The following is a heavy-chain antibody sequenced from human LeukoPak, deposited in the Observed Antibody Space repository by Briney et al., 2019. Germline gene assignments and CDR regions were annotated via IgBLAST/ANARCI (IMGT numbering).Heavy chain of an antibody. D-gene: IGHD2/OR15-2a*01. CDR1: GYTFTSYG. Sequence: ASVKVSCKASGYTFTSYGISWVRQAPGQGREWMGWISAYNGNTNYAQKLQGRVTMTTDTSTSTAYMELRSLRSDDTAVYYCAREANSVDAFDIWGQGTMVTVSS. CDR3: AREANSVDAFDI. J-gene: IGHJ3*02. CDR2: ISAYNGNT. V-gene: IGHV1-18*01.